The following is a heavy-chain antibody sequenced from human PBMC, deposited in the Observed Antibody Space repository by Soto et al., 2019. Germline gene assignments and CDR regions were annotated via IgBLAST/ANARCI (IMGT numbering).Heavy chain of an antibody. CDR3: ARGYCTTNICDPWFDP. J-gene: IGHJ5*02. D-gene: IGHD2-8*01. Sequence: PGGSLKISCTGVGYSFTSYWIGWVRQMPGKGLEWMWIIYSGDSDTRYSPSFQGQVTISADKSISTVYLQWSSLKASDTAMYYCARGYCTTNICDPWFDPWGQGTLVTVSS. V-gene: IGHV5-51*01. CDR1: GYSFTSYW. CDR2: IYSGDSDT.